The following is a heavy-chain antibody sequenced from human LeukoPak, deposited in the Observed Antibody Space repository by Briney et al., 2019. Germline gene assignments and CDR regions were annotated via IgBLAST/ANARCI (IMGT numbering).Heavy chain of an antibody. CDR3: ARDPVTSRMARGVIRYYYYGMDV. V-gene: IGHV4-4*07. CDR2: IYTSGST. CDR1: GGSISSYY. Sequence: SETLSLTCTVSGGSISSYYWSWIRQPAGKGLEWIGRIYTSGSTNYNPSLKSRVTMSVDTSKNQFSLKLSSVTAADTAVYYCARDPVTSRMARGVIRYYYYGMDVWGQGTTVTVSS. J-gene: IGHJ6*02. D-gene: IGHD3-10*01.